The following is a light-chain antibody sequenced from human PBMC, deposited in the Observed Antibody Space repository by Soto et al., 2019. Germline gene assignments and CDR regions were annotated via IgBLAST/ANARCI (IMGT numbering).Light chain of an antibody. J-gene: IGKJ1*01. CDR3: LRYNAFSQT. CDR2: DAS. V-gene: IGKV1-5*01. CDR1: QSMNSW. Sequence: DIQLTQSPSTLSASVGDRVTITCRASQSMNSWLAWYQQKQGEAPKVLIYDASSLESGVPSRFSGSGSGTEFTLTIGSLQPEDFATYYCLRYNAFSQTFGQGTKVEI.